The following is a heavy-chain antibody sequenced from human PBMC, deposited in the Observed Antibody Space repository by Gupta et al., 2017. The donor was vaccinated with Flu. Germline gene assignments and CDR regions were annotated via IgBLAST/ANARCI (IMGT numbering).Heavy chain of an antibody. J-gene: IGHJ5*02. CDR2: IYYSGST. CDR3: ERGGAEKLFMFDWFDP. CDR1: GGSISSGGYS. V-gene: IGHV4-31*03. D-gene: IGHD3-16*01. Sequence: VQLQESGPGLVKPSQTLSLTCTVSGGSISSGGYSWSWIRQHPGKGLEWIGYIYYSGSTYYNPSRKSRVTISVDTSKNQFSLKLSSVTAADTAVYYCERGGAEKLFMFDWFDPWGQGTLVTVSS.